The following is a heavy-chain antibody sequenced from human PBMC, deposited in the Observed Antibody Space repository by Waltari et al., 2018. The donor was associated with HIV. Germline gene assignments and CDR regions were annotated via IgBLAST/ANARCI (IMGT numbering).Heavy chain of an antibody. V-gene: IGHV3-15*01. CDR2: IKTKGDGRAT. CDR3: TSEEDYGSGGHFDY. CDR1: AFTLITAC. Sequence: EVHLVESGVDLLKPGGRLRLSGEASAFTLITACMSWVRQATGKGLEWVGRIKTKGDGRATDYAAAVKGRFTISRDDTKNTVYLQMNSLKIEDTAVYYCTSEEDYGSGGHFDYWGQGTLVTVSS. J-gene: IGHJ4*02. D-gene: IGHD3-10*01.